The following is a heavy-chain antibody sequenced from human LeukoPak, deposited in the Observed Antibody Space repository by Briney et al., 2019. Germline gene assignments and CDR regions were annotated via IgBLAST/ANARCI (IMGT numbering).Heavy chain of an antibody. Sequence: GGSLRLSCAASGFTFSSYGMHWVRQAPEKGLEWVANIKPDGSETYSVDSVKGRFTISRDNAKNSLYLQMNSLRAEDTAVYYCARTLRFFRFLDVWGQGTTVTVSS. J-gene: IGHJ6*02. V-gene: IGHV3-7*03. CDR1: GFTFSSYG. D-gene: IGHD3-3*01. CDR3: ARTLRFFRFLDV. CDR2: IKPDGSET.